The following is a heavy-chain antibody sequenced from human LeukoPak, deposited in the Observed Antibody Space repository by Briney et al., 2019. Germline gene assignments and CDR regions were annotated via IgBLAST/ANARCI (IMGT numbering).Heavy chain of an antibody. CDR1: GYTFTSYG. Sequence: ASVKVSCKASGYTFTSYGISWVRQAPGQGLEWMGWISAYNGNTNYAQKLQGRVTMTTDTSTSTAYMELRSLRSDDTAVYYCARDLPDIVDHNWFDPWGQGTLVTVPS. CDR3: ARDLPDIVDHNWFDP. D-gene: IGHD2-15*01. CDR2: ISAYNGNT. V-gene: IGHV1-18*01. J-gene: IGHJ5*02.